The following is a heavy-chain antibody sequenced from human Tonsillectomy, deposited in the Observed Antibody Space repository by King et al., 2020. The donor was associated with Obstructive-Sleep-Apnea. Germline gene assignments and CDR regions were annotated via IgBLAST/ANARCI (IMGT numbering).Heavy chain of an antibody. CDR3: GRGLYCRGGRCDYYYGMDV. CDR2: IGGGGSSI. V-gene: IGHV3-11*01. CDR1: GFTFSDYY. J-gene: IGHJ6*02. Sequence: VQLVESGGGLVKPGGSLRLSCAASGFTFSDYYMAWIRQAPGKGLEWVSYIGGGGSSIYYADSVKGRFTISRDNAKNSLFLQMHSLRAEDTAVYYCGRGLYCRGGRCDYYYGMDVWGQGTTVTVSS. D-gene: IGHD2-15*01.